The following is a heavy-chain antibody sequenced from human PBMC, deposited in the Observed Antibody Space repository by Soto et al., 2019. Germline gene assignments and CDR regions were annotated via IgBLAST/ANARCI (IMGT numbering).Heavy chain of an antibody. J-gene: IGHJ4*02. V-gene: IGHV4-34*01. D-gene: IGHD1-7*01. CDR3: SRDKTTALFDY. CDR1: GGSFSGYY. Sequence: SETLSLTCAVYGGSFSGYYWTWIRQPPGTGLEWIGEINHSGSTNYNPSLKSRATISVDTSKNQFSLKLTSVTAADTAVYYCSRDKTTALFDYWGQRTPVPVSA. CDR2: INHSGST.